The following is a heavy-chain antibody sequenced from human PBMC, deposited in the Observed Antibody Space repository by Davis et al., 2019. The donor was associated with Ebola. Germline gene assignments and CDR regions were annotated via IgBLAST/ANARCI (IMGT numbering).Heavy chain of an antibody. D-gene: IGHD2-2*01. Sequence: GESLKISCKGSGYSFTSYWIGWVRQMPGKGLEWMGRIDPSDSYTNYSPSFQGHVTISADKSISTAYLQWSSLKASDTAMYYCARHCSSTSCSPYYYYGMDVWGQGTTVTVSS. J-gene: IGHJ6*02. CDR1: GYSFTSYW. CDR3: ARHCSSTSCSPYYYYGMDV. CDR2: IDPSDSYT. V-gene: IGHV5-10-1*01.